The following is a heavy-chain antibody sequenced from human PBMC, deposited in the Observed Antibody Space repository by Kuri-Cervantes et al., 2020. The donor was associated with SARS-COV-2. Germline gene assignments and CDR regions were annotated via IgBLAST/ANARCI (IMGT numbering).Heavy chain of an antibody. V-gene: IGHV4-59*08. CDR3: ARLYGDSKDYYYYGMDV. J-gene: IGHJ6*02. D-gene: IGHD4-17*01. Sequence: GSLRLSCAASGFSFSSYGMSWVRQAPGKGLEWIGYIYYSGSTNYNPSLKSRVTISVDTSKNQFTLKLSSVTAADTAVYYCARLYGDSKDYYYYGMDVWGQGTTVTVSS. CDR1: GFSFSSYG. CDR2: IYYSGST.